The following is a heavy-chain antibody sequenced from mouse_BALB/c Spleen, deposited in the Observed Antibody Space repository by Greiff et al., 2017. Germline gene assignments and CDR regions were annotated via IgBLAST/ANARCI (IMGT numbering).Heavy chain of an antibody. J-gene: IGHJ2*01. CDR2: IDPSDSET. Sequence: VKLQESGPQLVRPGASVKISCKASGYSFTSYWMHWVKQRPGQGLEWIGMIDPSDSETRLNQKFKDKATLTVDKSSSTAYMQLSSPTSEDSAVYYCARSHYGSSHDYFDYWGQGTTLTVSS. CDR1: GYSFTSYW. D-gene: IGHD1-1*01. V-gene: IGHV1S126*01. CDR3: ARSHYGSSHDYFDY.